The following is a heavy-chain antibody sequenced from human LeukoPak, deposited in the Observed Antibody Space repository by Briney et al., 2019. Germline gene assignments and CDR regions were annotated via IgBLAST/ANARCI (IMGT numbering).Heavy chain of an antibody. Sequence: GGSLRLSCAVSGFTFSDYYMSWIRQAPGKGLEWISFISGSGSTTYYADSVKGRFTLSRDNAKNSLYLQMNSLRAEDTAVYYCARRRGSYAFDIWGQGTMVTVSS. CDR1: GFTFSDYY. J-gene: IGHJ3*02. V-gene: IGHV3-11*01. D-gene: IGHD1-26*01. CDR3: ARRRGSYAFDI. CDR2: ISGSGSTT.